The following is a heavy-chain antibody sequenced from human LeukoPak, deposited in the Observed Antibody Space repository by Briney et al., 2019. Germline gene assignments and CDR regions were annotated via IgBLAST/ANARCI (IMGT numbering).Heavy chain of an antibody. CDR2: INPSGGST. CDR1: GYTFTSYY. Sequence: GASVKVSCKASGYTFTSYYMHWVRQAPGQGLEWMGIINPSGGSTSYAQKFQGRVTMTRDTSTSTVYMELSSLRSEDTAVYYCARDLTRIAAPNWFDPWGQGTLVTVSS. J-gene: IGHJ5*02. CDR3: ARDLTRIAAPNWFDP. D-gene: IGHD6-13*01. V-gene: IGHV1-46*01.